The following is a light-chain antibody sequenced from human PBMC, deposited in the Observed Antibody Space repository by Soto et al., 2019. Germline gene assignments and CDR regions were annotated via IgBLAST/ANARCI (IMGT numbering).Light chain of an antibody. CDR1: QSVGRNY. CDR2: EVS. CDR3: QQYDNSPFT. V-gene: IGKV3-20*01. Sequence: ETVLTQSPGTVSLSPGERVTLSCRASQSVGRNYLAWYQQRPGQAPLLLIYEVSRRVTGIPDRFSGSGSGTDFTLTIARLEPEDFAVYYCQQYDNSPFTFGPGTRVDIK. J-gene: IGKJ3*01.